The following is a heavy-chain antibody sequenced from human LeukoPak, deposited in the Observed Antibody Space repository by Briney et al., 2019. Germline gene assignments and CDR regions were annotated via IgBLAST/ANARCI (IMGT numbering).Heavy chain of an antibody. V-gene: IGHV3-74*01. CDR1: GFTFSSYW. D-gene: IGHD2-2*01. CDR2: INSDGSST. J-gene: IGHJ4*02. CDR3: ARESPSIMRGSRTSFSLDFDN. Sequence: GGSLRLSCAASGFTFSSYWMHWVRQAPGKGLVWVSRINSDGSSTSYAGSVKGRFTISRDNAKNTLHLQMNSLRAEDTAVYYCARESPSIMRGSRTSFSLDFDNWGQGTLVTVSS.